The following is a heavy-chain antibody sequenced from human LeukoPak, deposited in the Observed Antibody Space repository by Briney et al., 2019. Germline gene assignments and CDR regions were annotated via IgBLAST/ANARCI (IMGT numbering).Heavy chain of an antibody. J-gene: IGHJ6*03. CDR2: IYPGDSDT. D-gene: IGHD1-26*01. V-gene: IGHV5-51*01. Sequence: PGESLKISCKGSGYSFTTYWIGWVRQMPGKGLEWMGIIYPGDSDTRYSPSFQGQVTISADKSISTAYLQWSSLKASDTAMYYCARRTSGSYYRGSYYYYMDVWGKGTTVTISS. CDR1: GYSFTTYW. CDR3: ARRTSGSYYRGSYYYYMDV.